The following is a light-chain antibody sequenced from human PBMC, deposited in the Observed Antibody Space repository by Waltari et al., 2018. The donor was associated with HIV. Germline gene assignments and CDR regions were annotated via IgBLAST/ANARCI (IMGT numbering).Light chain of an antibody. CDR1: TSNIGGNP. CDR3: AAWDDSLKGGA. Sequence: QSVLAQPPSASGTPGQRVTISCSGSTSNIGGNPVSWYQQLPGTAPKLLIYSNNVRPSGVPDRLSGSTSGTSASLVISGLQSEDEADYYCAAWDDSLKGGAFGTGTKVTVL. V-gene: IGLV1-44*01. CDR2: SNN. J-gene: IGLJ1*01.